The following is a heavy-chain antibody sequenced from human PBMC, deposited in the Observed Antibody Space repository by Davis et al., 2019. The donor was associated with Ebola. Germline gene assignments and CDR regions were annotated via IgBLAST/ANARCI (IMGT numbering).Heavy chain of an antibody. CDR2: INPNSGGT. J-gene: IGHJ4*02. Sequence: ASVKVSCKASGYTFTSYYMHWVRQAPGQGLEWMGRINPNSGGTNYAQKFQGRVTMTRDTSISTAYMELSRLRSDDTAVYYCARGDYVWGSYRAGGDYWGQGTLVTVSS. D-gene: IGHD3-16*02. CDR1: GYTFTSYY. CDR3: ARGDYVWGSYRAGGDY. V-gene: IGHV1-2*06.